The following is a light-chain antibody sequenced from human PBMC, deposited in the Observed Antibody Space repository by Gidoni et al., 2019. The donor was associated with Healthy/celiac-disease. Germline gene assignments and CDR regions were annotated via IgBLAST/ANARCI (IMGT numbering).Light chain of an antibody. Sequence: IQMTQSPSTLSASVGDRVTLTCRASQSISSWLAWYQQKPGKAPKLLIYDASSLESGVPSRFSGSGSGTEFTLTISSLQPDDFATYYCQQYNSYLLTFGGGTKVEIK. CDR2: DAS. V-gene: IGKV1-5*01. CDR3: QQYNSYLLT. CDR1: QSISSW. J-gene: IGKJ4*01.